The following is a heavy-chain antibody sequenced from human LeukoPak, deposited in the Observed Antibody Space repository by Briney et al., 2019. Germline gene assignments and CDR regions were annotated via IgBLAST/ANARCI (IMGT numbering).Heavy chain of an antibody. CDR3: ARDQGEYRLTDAFDI. V-gene: IGHV3-33*01. CDR2: IWYDGGSK. J-gene: IGHJ3*02. CDR1: GFTFSSYG. D-gene: IGHD4/OR15-4a*01. Sequence: GRSLRLSCAASGFTFSSYGMHWVRQAPGKGLEWVAVIWYDGGSKYYADSVKGRFTISRDNSKNTLYLQMNSLRAEDTAVYYCARDQGEYRLTDAFDIWGQGTMVTVSS.